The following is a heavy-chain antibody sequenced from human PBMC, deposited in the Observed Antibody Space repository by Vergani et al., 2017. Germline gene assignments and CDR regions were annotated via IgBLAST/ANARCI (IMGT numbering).Heavy chain of an antibody. Sequence: EVQLVESGGGLVQPGGSLRLSCAASGFTFSNYWMSWVRQAPGKGLEWVANIKKDGSEKYYLDSVKGRFTISRDNAKNSVYLQMNSLRVEDTAVYYCAFDTSGSYYIDYWGQGTLVTVFS. CDR2: IKKDGSEK. CDR3: AFDTSGSYYIDY. V-gene: IGHV3-7*01. D-gene: IGHD3-22*01. J-gene: IGHJ4*02. CDR1: GFTFSNYW.